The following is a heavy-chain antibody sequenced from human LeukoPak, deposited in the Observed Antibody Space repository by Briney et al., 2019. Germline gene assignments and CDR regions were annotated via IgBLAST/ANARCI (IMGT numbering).Heavy chain of an antibody. J-gene: IGHJ6*02. CDR3: ARDRELGYCSGGSCYSNYYYGMDV. CDR2: IYYIGST. CDR1: GGSISSYY. D-gene: IGHD2-15*01. V-gene: IGHV4-59*01. Sequence: SETLSRTCTVSGGSISSYYWSWIRQPPGKGLEWIGYIYYIGSTNYNPSLKSRVTISVDTSKNQFSLKLSSVTAADTAVYYCARDRELGYCSGGSCYSNYYYGMDVWGQGTTVTVSS.